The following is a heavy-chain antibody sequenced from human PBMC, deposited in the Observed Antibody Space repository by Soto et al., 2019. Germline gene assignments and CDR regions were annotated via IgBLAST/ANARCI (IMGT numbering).Heavy chain of an antibody. D-gene: IGHD3-3*01. Sequence: SETLSLTCTVSGCSISSYYWSWIRQPPGKGLEWIGYIYYSGSTNYSPSLKSRVTISVDTSKNQFSLKLSSVTAADTAVYYCARHEADFWSGYYYFDYWGQGTLVTVSS. CDR1: GCSISSYY. V-gene: IGHV4-59*01. J-gene: IGHJ4*02. CDR2: IYYSGST. CDR3: ARHEADFWSGYYYFDY.